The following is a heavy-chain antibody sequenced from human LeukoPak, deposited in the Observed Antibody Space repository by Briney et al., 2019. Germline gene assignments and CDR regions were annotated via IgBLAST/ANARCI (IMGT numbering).Heavy chain of an antibody. D-gene: IGHD2-2*01. V-gene: IGHV3-30*04. CDR1: GFTFNTYA. CDR2: ISYEGNK. CDR3: ARVYRCDSNTCYDCFDP. Sequence: GGSLRLSCAAVGFTFNTYAMRWVRQAPGKRLEWVAVISYEGNKYYADSVNSRFTISKDTTKNTLDLQMNTLRTEDTAVYYCARVYRCDSNTCYDCFDPWGQGTLVTVSS. J-gene: IGHJ5*02.